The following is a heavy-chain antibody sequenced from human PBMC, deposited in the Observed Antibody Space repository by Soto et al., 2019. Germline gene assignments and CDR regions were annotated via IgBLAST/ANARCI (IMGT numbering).Heavy chain of an antibody. D-gene: IGHD3-22*01. CDR2: ISSSSRYI. Sequence: LRLSCAASGFTFRDYYMSWIRQAPGKGLEWVSYISSSSRYINYADSVKGRFTIPRDNAKNSLYLQMNSLRAEDTAVYYCARGPDYYDSSGYYPLAYWGQGTLVTVSS. J-gene: IGHJ4*02. CDR1: GFTFRDYY. V-gene: IGHV3-11*06. CDR3: ARGPDYYDSSGYYPLAY.